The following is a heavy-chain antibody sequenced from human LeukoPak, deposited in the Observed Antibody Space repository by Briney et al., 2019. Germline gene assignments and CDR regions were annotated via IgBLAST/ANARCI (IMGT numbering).Heavy chain of an antibody. V-gene: IGHV4-59*11. J-gene: IGHJ4*02. CDR1: GGSISSHY. CDR3: ARDPTFYGDNSGFFDY. D-gene: IGHD4-23*01. Sequence: SETLSLTCTVSGGSISSHYWSWIRQPPGKGLEWIGYIYYSGSTNYNPSLKSRVTISVDTSKNQFSLKLSSVTAADTALYYCARDPTFYGDNSGFFDYWGQGTLVTVSS. CDR2: IYYSGST.